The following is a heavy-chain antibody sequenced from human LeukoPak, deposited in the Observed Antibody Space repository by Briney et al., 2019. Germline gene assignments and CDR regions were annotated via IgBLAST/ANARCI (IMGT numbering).Heavy chain of an antibody. J-gene: IGHJ4*02. V-gene: IGHV3-23*01. CDR1: GFTFSSYA. D-gene: IGHD3-22*01. CDR2: ISGSGTST. Sequence: PGGSLRLSSAASGFTFSSYAMSWVRQAPGKGLEWVSSISGSGTSTYYADSVKGRFTISRDNSKNTLFLQMNSLRAEDTAVYYCTKRPAVVITTPYFDYWSQGTLVTASS. CDR3: TKRPAVVITTPYFDY.